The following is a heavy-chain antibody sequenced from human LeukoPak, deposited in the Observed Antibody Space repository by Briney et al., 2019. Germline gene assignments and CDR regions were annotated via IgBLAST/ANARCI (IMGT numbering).Heavy chain of an antibody. J-gene: IGHJ4*02. CDR2: VFSSGST. CDR1: GDSISNHY. CDR3: GRHFGGSSGNFYTDY. Sequence: SSETLSLTCTVSGDSISNHYWNWIRQPPGKGLEWIGYVFSSGSTDYNPSLKSRVTISLDTSRNLFSLSLTSVTAADTAVYYCGRHFGGSSGNFYTDYWGQGTLVTVSS. V-gene: IGHV4-59*08. D-gene: IGHD3-10*01.